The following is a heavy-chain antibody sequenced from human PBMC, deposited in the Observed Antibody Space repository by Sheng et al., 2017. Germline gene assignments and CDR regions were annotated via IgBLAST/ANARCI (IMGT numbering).Heavy chain of an antibody. D-gene: IGHD3-22*01. J-gene: IGHJ5*02. CDR1: GGTFSSYT. Sequence: QVQLVQSGAEVKKPGSSVKVSCKASGGTFSSYTISWVRQAPGQGLEWMGRIIPILGIANYAQKFQGRVTITADKSTSTAYMELSSLRSEDTAVYYCARGLSGYYDSSGYHNWFDPWGQGTLVTVSS. CDR2: IIPILGIA. CDR3: ARGLSGYYDSSGYHNWFDP. V-gene: IGHV1-69*02.